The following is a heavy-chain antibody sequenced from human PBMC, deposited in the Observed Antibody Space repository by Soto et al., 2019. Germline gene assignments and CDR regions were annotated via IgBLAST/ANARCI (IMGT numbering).Heavy chain of an antibody. CDR2: IKYNGDS. CDR1: GGSITNYY. J-gene: IGHJ6*02. CDR3: ARHGFGSLHGLVDV. D-gene: IGHD3-10*01. V-gene: IGHV4-59*08. Sequence: QVQLQESGPGLVKPSETLSLTCTVSGGSITNYYCSWFRQPPGKGLEWIGYIKYNGDSAYNISLNRPVTMSMDTSKTQFSLMLESVTATDTAVYYCARHGFGSLHGLVDVWGQGTTVIVSS.